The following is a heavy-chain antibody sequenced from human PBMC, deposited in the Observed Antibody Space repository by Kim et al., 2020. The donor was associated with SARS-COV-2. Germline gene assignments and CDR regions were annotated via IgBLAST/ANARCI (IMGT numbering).Heavy chain of an antibody. CDR2: ISSSGSTI. D-gene: IGHD6-19*01. CDR1: GFTFSSYE. CDR3: ARHGISSGLRSSVGRFDY. Sequence: GGSLRLSCAASGFTFSSYEMNWVRQAPGKGLEWVSYISSSGSTIYYADSVEGRFTISRDNAKNSLYLQMNSLRAEDTAVYYCARHGISSGLRSSVGRFDYWGQGTLVTVSS. V-gene: IGHV3-48*03. J-gene: IGHJ4*02.